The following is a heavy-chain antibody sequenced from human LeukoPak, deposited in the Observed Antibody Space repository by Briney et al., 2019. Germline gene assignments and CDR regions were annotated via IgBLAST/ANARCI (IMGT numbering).Heavy chain of an antibody. J-gene: IGHJ6*02. CDR2: ISAYNGNT. Sequence: ASVKVSCKSSGYTFTSYVISWVRQAPGQGLEWMGWISAYNGNTNYAQKLQGRVTMTTDTSTSTAYMELRSLRSDDTAVYYCARASLWFGEFSYYYYGMNVWGQGTTVTVSS. CDR1: GYTFTSYV. V-gene: IGHV1-18*01. D-gene: IGHD3-10*01. CDR3: ARASLWFGEFSYYYYGMNV.